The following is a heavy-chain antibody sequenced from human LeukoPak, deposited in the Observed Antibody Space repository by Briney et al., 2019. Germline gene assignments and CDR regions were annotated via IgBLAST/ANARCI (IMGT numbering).Heavy chain of an antibody. Sequence: ASVKVSCKASGYTFTGYYMHWVRQAPGQGLEWMGWINPESGGTNYAQKFQGRVTMTRDTSLSTTYVELTRLTSDDTAVYYCARGDVYNDCWGQGTLVTVSS. CDR3: ARGDVYNDC. J-gene: IGHJ4*02. D-gene: IGHD5-24*01. CDR2: INPESGGT. V-gene: IGHV1-2*02. CDR1: GYTFTGYY.